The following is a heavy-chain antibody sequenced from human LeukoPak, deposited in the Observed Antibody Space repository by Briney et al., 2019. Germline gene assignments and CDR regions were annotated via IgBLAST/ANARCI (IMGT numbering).Heavy chain of an antibody. D-gene: IGHD2-8*01. V-gene: IGHV3-74*01. CDR3: ARGLYGPDY. CDR2: IDSDGSNI. CDR1: GFTFSSFW. J-gene: IGHJ4*02. Sequence: GGSLRLSCAASGFTFSSFWMEWVRQAPGKGLVWVSRIDSDGSNIDYADSVKGRFTISRDNAKSILYLQMNSLRAEDTAVYYCARGLYGPDYWGQGTLVTVSS.